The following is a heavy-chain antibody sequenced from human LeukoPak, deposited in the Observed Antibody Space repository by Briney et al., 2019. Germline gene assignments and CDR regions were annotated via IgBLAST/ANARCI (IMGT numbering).Heavy chain of an antibody. D-gene: IGHD3-22*01. CDR3: ARDDKRITMTD. CDR1: GFTFSSYE. J-gene: IGHJ4*02. CDR2: ISSSGSTI. Sequence: GGSLRLSCAASGFTFSSYEMNCVRQAPGKGLEWVSYISSSGSTIYYADSVKGRFTISRDNAKNSLYLQMNSLRAEDTAVYYCARDDKRITMTDWGQGTLVTVSS. V-gene: IGHV3-48*03.